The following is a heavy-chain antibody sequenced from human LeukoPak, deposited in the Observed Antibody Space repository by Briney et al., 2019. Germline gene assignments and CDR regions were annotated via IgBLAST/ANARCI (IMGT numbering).Heavy chain of an antibody. CDR3: AREGGDAFDI. J-gene: IGHJ3*02. V-gene: IGHV3-33*08. CDR2: IWYDGSAK. D-gene: IGHD3-16*01. Sequence: TGGSLRLSCGAPGFTFSSYVMPWVPQSPAKGLGWVAAIWYDGSAKYFTDSVKGRFTISRDNSKNTLYLQMNSLRSEDAALYFCAREGGDAFDIWGQGTMVTVS. CDR1: GFTFSSYV.